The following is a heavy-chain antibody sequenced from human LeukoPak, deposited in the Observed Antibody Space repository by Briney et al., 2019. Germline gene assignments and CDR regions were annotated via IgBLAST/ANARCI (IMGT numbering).Heavy chain of an antibody. V-gene: IGHV3-48*01. D-gene: IGHD1-1*01. CDR2: ISSSSSTI. J-gene: IGHJ5*02. CDR3: ARGTTGTYPNWFDP. CDR1: GFTFSSYE. Sequence: PGGSLRLSCAASGFTFSSYEMNWVRQAPGKGLEWVSYISSSSSTIYYAGSVKGRFTISRDNAKNSLYLQMNSLRAEDTAVYYCARGTTGTYPNWFDPWGQGTLVTVSS.